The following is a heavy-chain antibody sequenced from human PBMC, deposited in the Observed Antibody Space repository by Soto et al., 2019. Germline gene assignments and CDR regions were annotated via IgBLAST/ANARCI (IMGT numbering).Heavy chain of an antibody. J-gene: IGHJ3*02. CDR1: GGTFSSYA. Sequence: QVQLVQSGAEVKKPGSSVKVSCKASGGTFSSYAISWVRQAPGQGLEWMGGIIPIFGTANYAQKFQGRVTITADESTRTPYRGLRTLSSEDRPVYYCGRAQKLLAFDIWGQGTMVTVSS. CDR2: IIPIFGTA. V-gene: IGHV1-69*01. CDR3: GRAQKLLAFDI.